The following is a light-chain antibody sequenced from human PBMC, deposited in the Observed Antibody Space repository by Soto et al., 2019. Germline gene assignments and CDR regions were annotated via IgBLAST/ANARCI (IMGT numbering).Light chain of an antibody. V-gene: IGLV2-14*01. CDR2: EVT. CDR3: SSYTTSSTYV. Sequence: QSVMTQPPSVSAAPGQRVTISCSGSSSNIGGNSVSWYQQLPGTAPKLLIYEVTNRPSGVSNRFSGSKSGNTASLTISGLQAEDEADYYCSSYTTSSTYVFGSGTKLTVL. J-gene: IGLJ1*01. CDR1: SSNIGGNS.